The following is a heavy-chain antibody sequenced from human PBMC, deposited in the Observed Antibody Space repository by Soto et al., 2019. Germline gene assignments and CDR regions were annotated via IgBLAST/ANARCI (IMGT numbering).Heavy chain of an antibody. CDR3: SRDGSGSYGTDRAFDI. CDR2: IRSKAFGGTT. V-gene: IGHV3-49*04. CDR1: GFSFSSYA. Sequence: GGSLRLSCAASGFSFSSYAMHWVRQAPGKGLDWVGFIRSKAFGGTTEYAASVKARFTISRDDSKIIAYLQMNSLQTEDTAVYYCSRDGSGSYGTDRAFDIWGQGTMVTVSS. D-gene: IGHD1-26*01. J-gene: IGHJ3*02.